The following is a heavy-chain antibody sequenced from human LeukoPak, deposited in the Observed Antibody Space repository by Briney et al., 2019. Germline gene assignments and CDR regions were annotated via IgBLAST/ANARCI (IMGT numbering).Heavy chain of an antibody. D-gene: IGHD4-17*01. CDR2: ISGSGGST. Sequence: GGSLRLSCAASGFTFSSYAMSWVRQAPGKGLEWVSSISGSGGSTYYADSVKGRFTISRDNSKNTLYLQMNSLRAEDTAVCYCAKDLVDYGDYEYYFDYWGQGTLVTVSS. CDR1: GFTFSSYA. CDR3: AKDLVDYGDYEYYFDY. J-gene: IGHJ4*02. V-gene: IGHV3-23*01.